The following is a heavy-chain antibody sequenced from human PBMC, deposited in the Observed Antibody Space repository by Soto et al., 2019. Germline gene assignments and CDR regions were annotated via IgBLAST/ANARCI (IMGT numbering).Heavy chain of an antibody. Sequence: QVHLVQSGGEVKKTGASVTVSCKASGYRFASYAIGWVRQAPGLGLEWVGWISAYNGNTRYAQKLQGRVTMTTDTSTSTAYMELRSLKSDDTAVYYCARERVTLVRGPQNWFDPWGQGTLVTVSS. CDR2: ISAYNGNT. V-gene: IGHV1-18*01. CDR1: GYRFASYA. CDR3: ARERVTLVRGPQNWFDP. J-gene: IGHJ5*02. D-gene: IGHD3-10*01.